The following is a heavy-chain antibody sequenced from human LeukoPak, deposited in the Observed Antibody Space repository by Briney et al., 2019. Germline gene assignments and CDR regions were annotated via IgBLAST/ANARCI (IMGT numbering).Heavy chain of an antibody. CDR1: GFTVSTNY. Sequence: GGSLRLSCAASGFTVSTNYMSGVRQAPGKGLEWVSVIYSGGSTHYAESVKGRFTISRDNSKNTVYLQMNSVRAEDTAVYYCARDYESSGSNGAFDIWGQGTMVTVSS. D-gene: IGHD6-19*01. CDR3: ARDYESSGSNGAFDI. J-gene: IGHJ3*02. CDR2: IYSGGST. V-gene: IGHV3-53*01.